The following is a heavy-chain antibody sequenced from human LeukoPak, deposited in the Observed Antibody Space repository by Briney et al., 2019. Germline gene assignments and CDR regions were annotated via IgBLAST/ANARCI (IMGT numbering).Heavy chain of an antibody. CDR2: INHSGST. D-gene: IGHD3-10*01. CDR1: GVSFSGYY. CDR3: ARTYGSGSYYTRPLSGMDV. V-gene: IGHV4-34*01. Sequence: PSETLSLTCAVYGVSFSGYYRSWIRQPPGKGLEWIGEINHSGSTNYNPSLKSRVTISVDTSKNQFSLKLSSVTAADTAVYYCARTYGSGSYYTRPLSGMDVWGQGTTVTVSS. J-gene: IGHJ6*02.